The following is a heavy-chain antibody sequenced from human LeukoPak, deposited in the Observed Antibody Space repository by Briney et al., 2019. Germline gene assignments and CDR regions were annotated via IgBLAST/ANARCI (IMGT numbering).Heavy chain of an antibody. CDR1: GFTFSDYY. V-gene: IGHV3-23*01. Sequence: GGSLRLSCAASGFTFSDYYMSWVRQAPGKGLEWVSAISGSGGDTYYADSVKGRFTLSRDNSKNTLYLQMNSLRADDTAVYYCARDSYCTSTTCRRDFDYWGQGTLVTVSS. D-gene: IGHD2-2*01. J-gene: IGHJ4*02. CDR2: ISGSGGDT. CDR3: ARDSYCTSTTCRRDFDY.